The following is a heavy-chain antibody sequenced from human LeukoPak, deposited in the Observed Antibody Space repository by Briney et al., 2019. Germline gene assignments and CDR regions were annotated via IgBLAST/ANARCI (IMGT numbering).Heavy chain of an antibody. V-gene: IGHV1-18*01. J-gene: IGHJ6*02. Sequence: ASVKVSCKASGYTFTSYGISWVRQAPGQGLEWMGWISAYNGNTNYAQKLQGRVTMTTDTSTSTAYMELRSLRSDDTAVYYCARAITIFGVVITNVPPYYYYGMDVRGQGTTVTVPS. CDR1: GYTFTSYG. CDR2: ISAYNGNT. CDR3: ARAITIFGVVITNVPPYYYYGMDV. D-gene: IGHD3-3*01.